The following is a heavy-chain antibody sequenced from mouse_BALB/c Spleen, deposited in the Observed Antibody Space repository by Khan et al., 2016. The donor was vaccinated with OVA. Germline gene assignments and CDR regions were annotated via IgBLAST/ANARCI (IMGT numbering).Heavy chain of an antibody. Sequence: QIQLVQSGPELKKPGETVKISCKASGYTFTKNGMNWVKQAPGKGLKWMGWINTYTGEPTYVDDFKGRFAFSLETSARTAYLQINNLKNEDTATYCCARVGYSGTMDYWGQGTTVTVSS. CDR1: GYTFTKNG. D-gene: IGHD4-1*01. V-gene: IGHV9-3-1*01. CDR2: INTYTGEP. J-gene: IGHJ4*01. CDR3: ARVGYSGTMDY.